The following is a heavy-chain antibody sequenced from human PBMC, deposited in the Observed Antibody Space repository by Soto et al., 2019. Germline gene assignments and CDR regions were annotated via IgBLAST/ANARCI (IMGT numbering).Heavy chain of an antibody. CDR2: IYYSGST. J-gene: IGHJ3*02. Sequence: QVQLQESGPGLVKPSETLSLTCTVSGVSISSYYWSWIRQPPGKGLEWIGYIYYSGSTNYNPSLKRRVTMSVDTSQNQFSLKLSSVTAADTAVYYCATTGGDAFDIWGQGTMVTVSS. CDR3: ATTGGDAFDI. D-gene: IGHD3-10*01. V-gene: IGHV4-59*01. CDR1: GVSISSYY.